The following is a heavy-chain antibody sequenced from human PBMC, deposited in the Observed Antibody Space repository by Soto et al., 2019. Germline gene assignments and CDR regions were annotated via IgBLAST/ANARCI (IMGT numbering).Heavy chain of an antibody. Sequence: GGSLGLSCSASGFTFSSYGVHWVRQAPGKGLEWVAVIWYDGSNKYYADSVKGRFTISRDNSKNTLYLQMNSLRAEDTAVYYCARDLVDIVVVPAAMQYYYYYMDVWGKGTTVTVSS. CDR3: ARDLVDIVVVPAAMQYYYYYMDV. CDR1: GFTFSSYG. CDR2: IWYDGSNK. D-gene: IGHD2-2*03. V-gene: IGHV3-33*01. J-gene: IGHJ6*03.